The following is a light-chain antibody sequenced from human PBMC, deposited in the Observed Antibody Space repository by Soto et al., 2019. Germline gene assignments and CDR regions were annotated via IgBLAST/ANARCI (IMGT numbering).Light chain of an antibody. CDR2: GTS. Sequence: EIVLTQSPGTLSLSPGERATLSCRASQSVSTTYLGWYQQKPGQAPRLLVYGTSRRATGIPDRFSGSGSGTDFTLTSSSLEPEDFAVYYCQHYGSSPPMYTFGQGTKLEIK. CDR1: QSVSTTY. V-gene: IGKV3-20*01. CDR3: QHYGSSPPMYT. J-gene: IGKJ2*01.